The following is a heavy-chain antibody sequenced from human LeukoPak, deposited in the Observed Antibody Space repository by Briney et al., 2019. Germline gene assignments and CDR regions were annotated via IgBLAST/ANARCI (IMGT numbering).Heavy chain of an antibody. CDR2: IRYDGSNK. J-gene: IGHJ6*03. CDR3: ATPVPHGSDPSLYYYYMDV. Sequence: GGSLRLSCAASGFTFSSYGMHWVRQAPGKGLEGVAFIRYDGSNKYYADSGKGRFTISRDNSKNTLYLQLNSLRAEDTAVYYCATPVPHGSDPSLYYYYMDVWGKGTTVTIS. V-gene: IGHV3-30*02. D-gene: IGHD3-10*01. CDR1: GFTFSSYG.